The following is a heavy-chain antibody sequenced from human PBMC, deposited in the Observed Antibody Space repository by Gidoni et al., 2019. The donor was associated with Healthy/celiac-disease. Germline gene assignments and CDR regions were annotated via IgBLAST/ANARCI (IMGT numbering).Heavy chain of an antibody. J-gene: IGHJ4*02. V-gene: IGHV4-59*01. CDR1: GGSISSYY. CDR3: ARVGAYDSSGYYPYYFDY. D-gene: IGHD3-22*01. CDR2: IYYSGST. Sequence: QVQLQESGPGLVKPSETLSLTCTVSGGSISSYYWSWIRQPPGKGLEWIGYIYYSGSTNYNPSLKSRVTISVDTSKNQFSLKLSSVTAADTAVYYCARVGAYDSSGYYPYYFDYWGQGTLVTVSS.